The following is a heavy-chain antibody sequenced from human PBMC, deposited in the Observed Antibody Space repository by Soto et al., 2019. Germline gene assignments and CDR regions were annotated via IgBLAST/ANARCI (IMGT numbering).Heavy chain of an antibody. CDR1: GFIFSRYG. J-gene: IGHJ6*02. CDR3: AKDLGSGKPYYYYAMDV. V-gene: IGHV3-30*18. Sequence: QVQLVESGGGVVQPGRSLRLSCAASGFIFSRYGMHWVRQAPGKGLEWVAVISYAGSNKYYAESAKGRLIISRAKSENTLYLHMNSLRAAAKAVYYCAKDLGSGKPYYYYAMDVWGQGTTVTVSS. CDR2: ISYAGSNK. D-gene: IGHD3-10*01.